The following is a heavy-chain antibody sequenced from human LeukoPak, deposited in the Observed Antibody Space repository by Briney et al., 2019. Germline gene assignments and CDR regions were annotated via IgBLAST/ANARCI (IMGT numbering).Heavy chain of an antibody. CDR1: GYTFIDYY. D-gene: IGHD1-26*01. J-gene: IGHJ4*02. CDR3: ATGATPFDY. CDR2: INPKNGGT. Sequence: ASVKVSCKASGYTFIDYYVHWVRQAPGQGLEWMGWINPKNGGTHYAQKLQGRVTMTTDTSTSTAYMELRSLRSDDTAVYYCATGATPFDYWGQGTLVTVSS. V-gene: IGHV1-18*04.